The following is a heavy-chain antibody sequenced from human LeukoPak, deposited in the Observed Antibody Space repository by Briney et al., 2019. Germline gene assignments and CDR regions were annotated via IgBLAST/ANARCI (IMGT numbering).Heavy chain of an antibody. J-gene: IGHJ3*02. V-gene: IGHV4-38-2*01. D-gene: IGHD3-3*01. CDR1: GYSISSGYY. CDR2: MFHSGST. CDR3: ARTTRTIFGVVIPGSAFDI. Sequence: PSETLSLTCAVSGYSISSGYYWGWIRQPPGKGLEWIGSMFHSGSTYYNPSLKSRVTISVDTSKNHFSLKLNSVTAADTAVYYCARTTRTIFGVVIPGSAFDIWGQGTMVTVSS.